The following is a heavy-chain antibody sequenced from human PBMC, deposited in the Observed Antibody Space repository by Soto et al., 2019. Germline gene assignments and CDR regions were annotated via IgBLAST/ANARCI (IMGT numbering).Heavy chain of an antibody. CDR1: GYTFTSYG. CDR2: ISAYNGNT. J-gene: IGHJ4*02. CDR3: AREPNYFDY. V-gene: IGHV1-18*01. Sequence: GASVKVSCKASGYTFTSYGISCVRQAPGQGLEWMGWISAYNGNTNYAQKLQGRVTMTTDTSTSTAYVELRSLRSDDTAVYYCAREPNYFDYWGQGTLVTVSS.